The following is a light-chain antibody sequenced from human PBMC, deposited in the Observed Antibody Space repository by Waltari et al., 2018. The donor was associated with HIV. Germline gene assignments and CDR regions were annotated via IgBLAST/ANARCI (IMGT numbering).Light chain of an antibody. Sequence: QSALTQPDSVSGSPGKSAPISCTGTRRAVGSYNLGSRYQQHPGKAPKLMIYEVSKRPSGVSNRFSGSKSGNTASLTISGLQAEDEADYYCCSYAGSSTYVFGTGTKVTVL. CDR1: RRAVGSYNL. J-gene: IGLJ1*01. CDR3: CSYAGSSTYV. V-gene: IGLV2-23*02. CDR2: EVS.